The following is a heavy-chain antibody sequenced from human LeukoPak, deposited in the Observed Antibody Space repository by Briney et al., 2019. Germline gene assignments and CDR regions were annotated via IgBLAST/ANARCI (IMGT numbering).Heavy chain of an antibody. Sequence: PSETLSLTCTVSGGSISSSSYYWGWIRQPPGKGLEWIGSIYYSGSTNYNPSLKSRVTISVDTSKNQFSLKLSSVTAADTAVYYCARAHSGSYFPYYFDYWGQGTLVTVSS. J-gene: IGHJ4*02. CDR2: IYYSGST. CDR1: GGSISSSSYY. CDR3: ARAHSGSYFPYYFDY. V-gene: IGHV4-39*07. D-gene: IGHD1-26*01.